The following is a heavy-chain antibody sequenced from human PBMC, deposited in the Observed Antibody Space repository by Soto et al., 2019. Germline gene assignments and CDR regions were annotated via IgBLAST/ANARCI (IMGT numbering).Heavy chain of an antibody. D-gene: IGHD1-1*01. J-gene: IGHJ6*02. V-gene: IGHV3-7*05. CDR1: GFTFSSYW. CDR3: ARDNKMLEFIGYYYGMDV. Sequence: GGSLRLSCAASGFTFSSYWMSWVRQAPGKGLEWVANIKQDGSEKYYVDSEKGRFTISRDNAKNSLYLQMNSLRAEDTAVYYCARDNKMLEFIGYYYGMDVWGQGTTVTVSS. CDR2: IKQDGSEK.